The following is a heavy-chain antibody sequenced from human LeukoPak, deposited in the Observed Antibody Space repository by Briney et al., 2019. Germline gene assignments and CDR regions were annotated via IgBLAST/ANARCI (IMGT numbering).Heavy chain of an antibody. V-gene: IGHV4-30-2*01. D-gene: IGHD2-15*01. J-gene: IGHJ4*02. Sequence: SETLSLTCAVSGGSISSGGYSWSWIRQPPGQGLEWIGYIYHSGSTYYNPSLKSRVTISVDRSKNQFSLKLSSVTAADTAVYYCARVDCSGGSCFSRGVDYWGQGTLVTVSS. CDR2: IYHSGST. CDR1: GGSISSGGYS. CDR3: ARVDCSGGSCFSRGVDY.